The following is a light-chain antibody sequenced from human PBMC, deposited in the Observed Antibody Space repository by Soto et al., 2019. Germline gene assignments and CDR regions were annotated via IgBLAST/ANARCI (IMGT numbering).Light chain of an antibody. CDR1: QSVSSY. V-gene: IGKV3-11*01. CDR2: DAS. CDR3: QQYGSSPGT. J-gene: IGKJ4*01. Sequence: EIVLTQSPATLSLSPGERATLSCRASQSVSSYLAWYQQKPVQAPRLLIYDASNRATGIPARFSGSGSGTDFTLTISSLEPEDFAVYYCQQYGSSPGTFGGGTKVDI.